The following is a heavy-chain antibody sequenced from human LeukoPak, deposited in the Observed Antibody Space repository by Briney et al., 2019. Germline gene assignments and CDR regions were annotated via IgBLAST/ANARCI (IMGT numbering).Heavy chain of an antibody. CDR2: IIPILGIA. CDR3: ARGRIVVVPAPSYYYGMDV. D-gene: IGHD2-2*01. CDR1: GGTFSSYA. Sequence: PKASVKVSCKASGGTFSSYAISWVRQAPGQGLEWMGRIIPILGIANYAQKLQGRVTITADKSTSTAYMEPSSLRSEDTAVYYCARGRIVVVPAPSYYYGMDVWGQGTTVTVSS. J-gene: IGHJ6*02. V-gene: IGHV1-69*04.